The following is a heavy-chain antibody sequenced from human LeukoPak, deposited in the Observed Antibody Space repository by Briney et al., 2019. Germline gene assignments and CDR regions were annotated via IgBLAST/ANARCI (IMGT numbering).Heavy chain of an antibody. J-gene: IGHJ5*02. CDR1: GGTFSSYA. CDR3: ASGPNVDIVATIGTWFDP. Sequence: GASVKVSCKASGGTFSSYAISWVRQAPGQGLEWMGRIIPILGIANYAQKFQGRVTITADKSTSTAYMELSSLRSEDTAVYYCASGPNVDIVATIGTWFDPWGQGTLVTVSS. V-gene: IGHV1-69*04. D-gene: IGHD5-12*01. CDR2: IIPILGIA.